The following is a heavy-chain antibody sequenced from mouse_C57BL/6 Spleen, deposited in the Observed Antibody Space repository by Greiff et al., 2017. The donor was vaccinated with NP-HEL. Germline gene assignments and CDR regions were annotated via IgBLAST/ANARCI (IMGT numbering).Heavy chain of an antibody. V-gene: IGHV1-80*01. CDR3: AYYDYDVDYAMDY. D-gene: IGHD2-4*01. CDR1: GYAFSSSW. Sequence: VKLQQSGAELVKPGASVKISCKASGYAFSSSWMNWVKQRPGKGLEWIGQIYPGDGDTNYNGKFKGKATLTADKSSSTAYMQLSSLTSEDSAVYFCAYYDYDVDYAMDYWGQGTSVTVSS. J-gene: IGHJ4*01. CDR2: IYPGDGDT.